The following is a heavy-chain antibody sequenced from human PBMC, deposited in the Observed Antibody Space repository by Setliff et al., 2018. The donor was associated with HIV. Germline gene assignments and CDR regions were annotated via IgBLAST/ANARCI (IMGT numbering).Heavy chain of an antibody. CDR1: GASISSYF. Sequence: SETLSLTCTISGASISSYFWSWIRQTPGRGLEWIGSTHDTGTTNYNPSLESRVTMSVDTSKTQLSLTVNSVTAADTAVYYCARGRLMGSSVLFFDFWGQGILVTVSS. CDR3: ARGRLMGSSVLFFDF. J-gene: IGHJ4*02. D-gene: IGHD1-26*01. V-gene: IGHV4-59*08. CDR2: THDTGTT.